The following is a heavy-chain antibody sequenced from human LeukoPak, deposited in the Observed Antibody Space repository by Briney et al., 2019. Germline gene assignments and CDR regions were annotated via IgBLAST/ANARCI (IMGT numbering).Heavy chain of an antibody. CDR1: GFTFSDYY. J-gene: IGHJ4*02. CDR3: AREGYDSPPLENDY. Sequence: GESLKISCAASGFTFSDYYMSWIRQAPGKGLEWVSYISSSGSTIYYADSVKGRFTISRDNAKNSLYLQMNSLRAEDTAVYYCAREGYDSPPLENDYWGQGTLVTVSS. CDR2: ISSSGSTI. D-gene: IGHD5-12*01. V-gene: IGHV3-11*04.